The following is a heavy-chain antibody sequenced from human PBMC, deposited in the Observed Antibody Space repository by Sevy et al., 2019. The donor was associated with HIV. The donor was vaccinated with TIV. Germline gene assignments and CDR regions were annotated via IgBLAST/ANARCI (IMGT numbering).Heavy chain of an antibody. J-gene: IGHJ4*02. CDR1: GFILSNYG. CDR3: AKDRGGVWGSYRYLDY. CDR2: IGVNT. Sequence: GGSLRLSCAASGFILSNYGMSWVRQAPGKGLEWVSHIGVNTHYADSVKGRFTISRDNSKNTLFLQMNSLRAEDTTVYYCAKDRGGVWGSYRYLDYWGQGTLVTVSS. D-gene: IGHD3-16*02. V-gene: IGHV3-23*01.